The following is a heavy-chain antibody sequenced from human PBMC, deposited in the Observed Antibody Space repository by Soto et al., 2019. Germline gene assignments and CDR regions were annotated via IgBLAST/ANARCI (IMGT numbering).Heavy chain of an antibody. CDR3: GKVLIGATRHTDVDS. Sequence: QVQLQESGPGLLKPLVTLSLTCTVSGVSLNSGHYSWVRIRQSPGNGLAWIASIYYDESTYYNPSLKSRVTISTDKPKNQFSLTLKSVTAADTAVYYCGKVLIGATRHTDVDSWGQGALVTVSS. CDR2: IYYDEST. D-gene: IGHD2-15*01. V-gene: IGHV4-39*01. CDR1: GVSLNSGHYS. J-gene: IGHJ4*02.